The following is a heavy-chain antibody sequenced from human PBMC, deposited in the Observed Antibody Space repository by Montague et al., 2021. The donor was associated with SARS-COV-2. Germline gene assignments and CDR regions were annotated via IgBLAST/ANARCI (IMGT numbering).Heavy chain of an antibody. D-gene: IGHD3-22*01. Sequence: SETLSLTCAVYGGSFSGYYWSWIRQPPAKGLEWIGEINQSGSTNYNPSLKSRVTLSVDTSKKQFSLKLSSLTAADTAVYYCARVAGGYYHDSSAYFDYWGQGSLVTVSS. CDR2: INQSGST. CDR3: ARVAGGYYHDSSAYFDY. CDR1: GGSFSGYY. J-gene: IGHJ4*02. V-gene: IGHV4-34*01.